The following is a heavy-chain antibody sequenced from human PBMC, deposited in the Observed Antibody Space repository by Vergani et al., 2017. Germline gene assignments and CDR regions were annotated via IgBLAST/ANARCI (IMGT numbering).Heavy chain of an antibody. J-gene: IGHJ6*03. CDR1: GGTFSSYA. CDR2: IISIFGST. V-gene: IGHV1-69*13. Sequence: QVQLVQSGAEVKKPGASVKASCKASGGTFSSYAISWVRQAPGQGLEWMGGIISIFGSTNYAQKFQGRVTITADESTSTAYMELSSLRSEDTAVYYCAREKHLHYYYYYMDVWGKGTTVTVSS. CDR3: AREKHLHYYYYYMDV.